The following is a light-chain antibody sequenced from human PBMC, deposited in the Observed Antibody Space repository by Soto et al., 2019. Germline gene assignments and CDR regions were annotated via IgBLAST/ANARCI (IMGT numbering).Light chain of an antibody. CDR2: DAS. V-gene: IGKV3-11*01. Sequence: EIVLTQSPATLSLSPGERATLSCRAIQSVSGYLAWYQQKPGQAPRLLIYDASNRATGIPARFSGSGSGTDFTLTISSLEPEDFAVYYCQQRSNWPPSITFGQGTRLEI. CDR1: QSVSGY. CDR3: QQRSNWPPSIT. J-gene: IGKJ5*01.